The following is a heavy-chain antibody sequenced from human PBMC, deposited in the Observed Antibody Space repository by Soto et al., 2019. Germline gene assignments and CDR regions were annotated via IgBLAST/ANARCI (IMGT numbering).Heavy chain of an antibody. CDR2: TYYRSKWYN. Sequence: SQTLSLTCAISMDSVSSNSAAWNWIRQSPSRGLEWLGRTYYRSKWYNDYAVSVKSRITINPDTSKNQFSLQLNSVTPEDTAVYYCARDGGYSYGWSYYGMDVWGQGTTVTVSS. V-gene: IGHV6-1*01. D-gene: IGHD5-18*01. CDR1: MDSVSSNSAA. CDR3: ARDGGYSYGWSYYGMDV. J-gene: IGHJ6*02.